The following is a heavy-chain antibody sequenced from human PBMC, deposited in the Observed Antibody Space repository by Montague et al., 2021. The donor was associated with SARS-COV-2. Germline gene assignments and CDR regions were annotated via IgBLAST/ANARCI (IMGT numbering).Heavy chain of an antibody. J-gene: IGHJ6*02. CDR2: IYYSGST. CDR1: GGSVSSGSYY. D-gene: IGHD3-3*01. Sequence: SETLSLTCIVSGGSVSSGSYYWSWIRQPPGKGLEWIGYIYYSGSTNYNPSLKSRVTISVDTSKNQFSLKLSSETAADTAVYYCARDPWRITIFGVVTRYGMDVWGQGTTVTVSS. CDR3: ARDPWRITIFGVVTRYGMDV. V-gene: IGHV4-61*01.